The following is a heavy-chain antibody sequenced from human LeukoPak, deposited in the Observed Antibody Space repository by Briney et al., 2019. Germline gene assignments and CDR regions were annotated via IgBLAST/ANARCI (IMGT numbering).Heavy chain of an antibody. V-gene: IGHV3-21*01. J-gene: IGHJ5*02. CDR3: ARLGTRWFGESVDKNWFDP. Sequence: GGSLRLSCAASGFTFSSYSMNWVRQAPGKGLEWVSSISSSSGYIYYADSVKGRFTISRDNAKNSLYLQMNSLRAEDTAVYYCARLGTRWFGESVDKNWFDPWGQGTLVTVSS. CDR1: GFTFSSYS. D-gene: IGHD3-10*01. CDR2: ISSSSGYI.